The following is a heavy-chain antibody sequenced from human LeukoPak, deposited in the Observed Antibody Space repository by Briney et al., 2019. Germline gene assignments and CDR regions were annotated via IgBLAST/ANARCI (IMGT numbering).Heavy chain of an antibody. Sequence: SETLSLTCTVSGGSISSYYWSWIRQPPGKGLEWIGYIYYSGSTNYNPSLKSRVTISVDTSKNQFSPKLSSVTAADTAVYYCASLSDYYDSSGTFCYWGQGTLVTVSS. CDR1: GGSISSYY. D-gene: IGHD3-22*01. CDR3: ASLSDYYDSSGTFCY. J-gene: IGHJ4*02. CDR2: IYYSGST. V-gene: IGHV4-59*08.